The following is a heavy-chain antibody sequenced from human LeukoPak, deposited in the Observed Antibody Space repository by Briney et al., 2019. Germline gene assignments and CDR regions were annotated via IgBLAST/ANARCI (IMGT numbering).Heavy chain of an antibody. J-gene: IGHJ3*02. CDR2: IYYSGST. V-gene: IGHV4-59*01. CDR3: ARDPYYYDSSGYSSSHAFDI. CDR1: GGSISSYN. D-gene: IGHD3-22*01. Sequence: PSETLSLTCTVSGGSISSYNWSWIRQPPGKGLEWIGYIYYSGSTNYNPSLKSRVTISVDTSKNQFSLKLSSVTAADTAVYYCARDPYYYDSSGYSSSHAFDIWGQGTMVTVSS.